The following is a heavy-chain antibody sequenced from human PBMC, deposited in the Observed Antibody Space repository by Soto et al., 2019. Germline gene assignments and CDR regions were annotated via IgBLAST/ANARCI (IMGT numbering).Heavy chain of an antibody. Sequence: EVQLVESGGGLVQPGGSLRLSCAASGFTFSDHYMDWVRQAPGKGLEWVGRTRNKANSYTTEYAASVKGRFTISRDDSKNSLYLKMNSLKTEDTAVYYCARDLLKSVDYWGQGTLVTVSS. V-gene: IGHV3-72*01. CDR2: TRNKANSYTT. J-gene: IGHJ4*02. CDR1: GFTFSDHY. CDR3: ARDLLKSVDY.